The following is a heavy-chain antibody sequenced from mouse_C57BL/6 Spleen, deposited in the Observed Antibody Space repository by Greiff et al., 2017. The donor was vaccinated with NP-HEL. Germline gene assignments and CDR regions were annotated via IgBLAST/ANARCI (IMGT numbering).Heavy chain of an antibody. V-gene: IGHV1-59*01. CDR3: AGYYYGSSYEDWYFDV. J-gene: IGHJ1*03. D-gene: IGHD1-1*01. Sequence: QVQLQQPGAELVRPGTSVKLSCKASGYTFTSYWMHWVKQRPGQGLEWIGVIDPSDSYTNYNQKFKGKATLTVDTSSSTAYMQLSSLTSEDSAVYYCAGYYYGSSYEDWYFDVWGTGTTVTVSS. CDR1: GYTFTSYW. CDR2: IDPSDSYT.